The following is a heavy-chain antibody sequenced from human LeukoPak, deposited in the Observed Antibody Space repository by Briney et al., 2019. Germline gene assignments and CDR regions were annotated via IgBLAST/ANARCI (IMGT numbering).Heavy chain of an antibody. CDR3: ARAPRNWGFDY. CDR1: AFTFSSYA. J-gene: IGHJ4*02. CDR2: ISSNGGST. Sequence: PGGSLRLSCLASAFTFSSYAMHWVRQAPGKGLEYISAISSNGGSTYYADSVKGRFTISRDNSKNTLYLQMSSLRAEDTAVYYCARAPRNWGFDYWGQGTLVTVSS. V-gene: IGHV3-64D*06. D-gene: IGHD7-27*01.